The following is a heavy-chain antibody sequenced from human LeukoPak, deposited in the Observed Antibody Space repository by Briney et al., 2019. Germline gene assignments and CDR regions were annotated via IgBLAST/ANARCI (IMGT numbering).Heavy chain of an antibody. CDR3: ARGMVAATHYFDY. J-gene: IGHJ4*02. V-gene: IGHV4-59*01. CDR2: IYYSGST. CDR1: GGSISSYY. Sequence: SETLSLTCTVSGGSISSYYWSWIRQPPGKGLEWIGYIYYSGSTNYNPSLKSRVTISVDTSKNQFSLKLSSVPAADTAVYYCARGMVAATHYFDYWGQGTLVTVSS. D-gene: IGHD2-15*01.